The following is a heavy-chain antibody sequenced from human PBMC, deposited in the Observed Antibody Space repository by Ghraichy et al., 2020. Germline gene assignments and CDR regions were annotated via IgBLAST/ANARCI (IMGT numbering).Heavy chain of an antibody. CDR1: GFTFSSYG. CDR2: IRYDGSNK. Sequence: LSLTCAASGFTFSSYGMHWVRQAPGKGLEWVAFIRYDGSNKYYADSVKGRFTISRDNSKNTLYLQMNSLRAEDTAVYYCAKLPGDSFDYWGQGTLVTVSS. D-gene: IGHD4-17*01. J-gene: IGHJ4*02. V-gene: IGHV3-30*02. CDR3: AKLPGDSFDY.